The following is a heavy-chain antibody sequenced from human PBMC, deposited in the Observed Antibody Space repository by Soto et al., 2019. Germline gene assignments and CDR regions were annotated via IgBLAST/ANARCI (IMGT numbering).Heavy chain of an antibody. Sequence: SETLSLTCTVSGGSISSGDYYWSWIRQPPGKGLEWIGYIYYSGSTYYNPSLKSRVTISVDTSKNQFSLKLSSVTAADTAVYFCARKYSSSWYDYWGQGTLVTVSS. CDR3: ARKYSSSWYDY. J-gene: IGHJ4*02. V-gene: IGHV4-30-4*01. D-gene: IGHD6-13*01. CDR2: IYYSGST. CDR1: GGSISSGDYY.